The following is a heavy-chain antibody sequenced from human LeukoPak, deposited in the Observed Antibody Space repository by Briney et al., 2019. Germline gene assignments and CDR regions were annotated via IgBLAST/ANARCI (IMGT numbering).Heavy chain of an antibody. J-gene: IGHJ4*02. D-gene: IGHD3-3*01. Sequence: SETLSLTCDVSGGSVTSTNWWTWVRQPPGKGLEWIGEVHLDGRTNYNPSLKRRLILSVKLPENHISLKLTSVTAAATAGVYFPREGGFYRPLVYSGQGSLV. CDR1: GGSVTSTNW. V-gene: IGHV4-4*02. CDR2: VHLDGRT. CDR3: PREGGFYRPLVY.